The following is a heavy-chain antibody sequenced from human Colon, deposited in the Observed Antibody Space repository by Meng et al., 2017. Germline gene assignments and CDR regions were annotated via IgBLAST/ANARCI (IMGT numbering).Heavy chain of an antibody. V-gene: IGHV3-74*01. CDR2: INGDGSST. CDR3: TRDFDAPTNC. Sequence: VGSGGGKVPPGGSMGLSCAASGFTFSTYWMHWVRQTPGKGLVWVSRINGDGSSTSYADSVKGRFTISRDNAKNTLYLQMSSLTADDTAVYYCTRDFDAPTNCWGQGTLVTVSS. J-gene: IGHJ4*02. CDR1: GFTFSTYW.